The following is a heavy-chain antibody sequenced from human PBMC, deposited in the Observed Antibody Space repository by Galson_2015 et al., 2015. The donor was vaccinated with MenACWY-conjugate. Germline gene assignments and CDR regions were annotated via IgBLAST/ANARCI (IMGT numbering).Heavy chain of an antibody. CDR3: AKGGGWAVRAAFAY. CDR1: GFTFSSYA. Sequence: SLRLSCAASGFTFSSYAMSWVRQAPGKGLEWVSAISGSGGNTYYADSVKGRFTISRDNSKNTLYLQMNSLRAEDMAVYYCAKGGGWAVRAAFAYWGQGTLVTVSS. D-gene: IGHD5-12*01. J-gene: IGHJ4*02. CDR2: ISGSGGNT. V-gene: IGHV3-23*01.